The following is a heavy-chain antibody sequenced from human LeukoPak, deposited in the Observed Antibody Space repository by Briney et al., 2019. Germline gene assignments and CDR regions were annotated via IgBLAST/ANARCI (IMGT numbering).Heavy chain of an antibody. CDR3: AKGLSYGEYFFDY. CDR2: ISDSGGST. V-gene: IGHV3-23*01. CDR1: GFTFSSYG. J-gene: IGHJ4*02. Sequence: GGSLRLSCAASGFTFSSYGMSWVRQGPGEGLEWVSCISDSGGSTYYADSVQGRFTISRDDSKNTLYLKMNSLRAEDTAVYYCAKGLSYGEYFFDYWGQGTLVPVSP. D-gene: IGHD1-26*01.